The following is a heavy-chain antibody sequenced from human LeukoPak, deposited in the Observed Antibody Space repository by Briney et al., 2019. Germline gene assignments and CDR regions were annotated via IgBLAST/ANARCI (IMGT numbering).Heavy chain of an antibody. CDR1: GGSFSGSY. D-gene: IGHD5/OR15-5a*01. CDR2: INHSGST. Sequence: SETLSLTCAVYGGSFSGSYWSWIRQPPGKGLEWIGEINHSGSTNYNPSLRSRVTISLDTSKNQFSLNLSSVTAADTAVYYCARFSRDAVSTPYYLNYWGQGTLVTVSS. V-gene: IGHV4-34*01. CDR3: ARFSRDAVSTPYYLNY. J-gene: IGHJ4*02.